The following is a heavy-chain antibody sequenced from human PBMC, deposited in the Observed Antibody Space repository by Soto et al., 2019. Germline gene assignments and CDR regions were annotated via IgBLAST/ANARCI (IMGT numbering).Heavy chain of an antibody. CDR3: ASPGAGDEDYYYYGMDV. J-gene: IGHJ6*02. CDR1: GFTFSSYS. CDR2: ISSSSSYI. D-gene: IGHD6-13*01. Sequence: GSLRLSCAASGFTFSSYSMNWVRQAPGKGLEWVSSISSSSSYIYYADSVKGRFTISRDNAKNSLYLQMNSLRAEDTAVYYCASPGAGDEDYYYYGMDVWGQGTTVTVSS. V-gene: IGHV3-21*01.